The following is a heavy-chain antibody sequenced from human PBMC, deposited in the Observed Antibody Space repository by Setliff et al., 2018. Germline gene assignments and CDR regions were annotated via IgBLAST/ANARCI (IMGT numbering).Heavy chain of an antibody. CDR2: ISAYNGNT. CDR3: ARVTIAVAGYFDF. D-gene: IGHD6-19*01. J-gene: IGHJ4*02. CDR1: GYTFTSYG. Sequence: ASVKVSCKASGYTFTSYGISWVRQAPGQGLEWMGWISAYNGNTNYSHKFQGRVTMTSDTSTSTAYMELRSLRSDDTAVYYCARVTIAVAGYFDFWGQGTLVTVSS. V-gene: IGHV1-18*01.